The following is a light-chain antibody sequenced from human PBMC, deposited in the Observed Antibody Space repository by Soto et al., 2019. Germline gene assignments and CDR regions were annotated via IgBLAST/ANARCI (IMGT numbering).Light chain of an antibody. Sequence: DIQMTQSPSSLSASIGDRVTITCRARQGIGDSLAWYQQKPGKAPKLLIYKASSLESGVPSRFSGSGSGTEFTLTINSLQPDDFATYYCQQYKSYWTFGQGPRWIS. CDR2: KAS. V-gene: IGKV1-5*03. CDR3: QQYKSYWT. J-gene: IGKJ1*01. CDR1: QGIGDS.